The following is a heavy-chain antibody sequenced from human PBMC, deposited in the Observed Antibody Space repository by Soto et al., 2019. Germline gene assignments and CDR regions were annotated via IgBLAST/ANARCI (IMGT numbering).Heavy chain of an antibody. CDR1: GFTFSSYA. CDR2: ISYDGSNK. J-gene: IGHJ4*02. CDR3: ARVAVEAYSSSTEDAGFADY. V-gene: IGHV3-30-3*01. D-gene: IGHD6-6*01. Sequence: GGSLRLSCAASGFTFSSYAMHWVRQAPGKGLEWVAVISYDGSNKYYADSVKGRFTISRDNSKNTLYLQMNILRAEDTAVYYCARVAVEAYSSSTEDAGFADYWGQGTLVTVSS.